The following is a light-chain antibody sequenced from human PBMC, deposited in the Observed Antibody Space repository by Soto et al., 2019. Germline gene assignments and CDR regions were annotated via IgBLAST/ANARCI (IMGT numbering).Light chain of an antibody. J-gene: IGKJ2*01. CDR3: QQYIDWPPYT. V-gene: IGKV3-15*01. Sequence: EVVMTQSPATLSVSPGERATLSCKASQSVRNNLVWYQQKPGQAPRLLIYGASTRATGIPGRFSGSGSGTDFTLTISSLQSEDFAVYYCQQYIDWPPYTFGQGTKVDI. CDR2: GAS. CDR1: QSVRNN.